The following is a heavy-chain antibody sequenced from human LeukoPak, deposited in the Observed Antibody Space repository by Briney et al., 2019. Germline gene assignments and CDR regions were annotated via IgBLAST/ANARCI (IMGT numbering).Heavy chain of an antibody. CDR1: GFTFSSYS. Sequence: GGSLRLSCAASGFTFSSYSMNWVRQAPGKGLEWVSLITWDVGNTYYTDSVKGRFTISRDNSKNSLYLQMTSLRTEDTALYYCAREATTSIYFDYWGQGTLVTVSS. CDR2: ITWDVGNT. V-gene: IGHV3-43*01. CDR3: AREATTSIYFDY. D-gene: IGHD1-1*01. J-gene: IGHJ4*02.